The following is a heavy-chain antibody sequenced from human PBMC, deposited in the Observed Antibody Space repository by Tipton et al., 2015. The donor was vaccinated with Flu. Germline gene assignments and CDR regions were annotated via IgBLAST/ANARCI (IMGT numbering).Heavy chain of an antibody. CDR2: IHYSGYT. V-gene: IGHV4-59*08. CDR3: ASVEYSSSSVLY. J-gene: IGHJ4*02. CDR1: GASISSSFY. Sequence: TLSLTCYVSGASISSSFYWNWIRQPPGKGLEWIGYIHYSGYTNYNPSLRSRVSISAVTSKNQISLKLSSVTAADTAVYYCASVEYSSSSVLYWGQGTLVTVSS. D-gene: IGHD6-6*01.